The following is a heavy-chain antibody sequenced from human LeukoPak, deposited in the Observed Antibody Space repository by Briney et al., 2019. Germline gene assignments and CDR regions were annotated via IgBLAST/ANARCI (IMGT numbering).Heavy chain of an antibody. Sequence: GASVKVSCKASGNTFTSYYMHWVRQAPGQGLEWMGIINPSGDSTSYAQKFQGRVTMTRDTSTSTVYMELSSLRSDDTAVYHCARELSGSSDFDYWGQGTLVTVSS. D-gene: IGHD1-26*01. J-gene: IGHJ4*02. CDR2: INPSGDST. CDR1: GNTFTSYY. CDR3: ARELSGSSDFDY. V-gene: IGHV1-46*01.